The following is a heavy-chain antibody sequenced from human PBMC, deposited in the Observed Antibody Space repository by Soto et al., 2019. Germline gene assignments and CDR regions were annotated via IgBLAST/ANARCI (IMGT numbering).Heavy chain of an antibody. Sequence: GGSLRLSCAASGFTFSDYYMSWIRQAPGKGLEWVSYISSSGSTIYYADSGEGRFTISRDNAKNSLYMQRNSLRAEDTAVYYCARDPVYCSSTSCYTGAHDPWGQGTLVTVSS. V-gene: IGHV3-11*01. CDR1: GFTFSDYY. CDR3: ARDPVYCSSTSCYTGAHDP. J-gene: IGHJ5*02. D-gene: IGHD2-2*02. CDR2: ISSSGSTI.